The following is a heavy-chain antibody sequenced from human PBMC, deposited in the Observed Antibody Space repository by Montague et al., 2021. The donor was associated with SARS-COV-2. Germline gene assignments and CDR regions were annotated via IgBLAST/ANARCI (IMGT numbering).Heavy chain of an antibody. V-gene: IGHV4-59*08. CDR1: GRSISSYY. J-gene: IGHJ3*01. D-gene: IGHD3-3*01. CDR2: IDYSGST. CDR3: ARQRRYQLPITIFGVVMADAFDL. Sequence: ETLSLTSTLAGRSISSYYWSWIRQPPGKGLEWIGYIDYSGSTSYNPSLKSRVTISVDTSKNQFSLKLSSVTAADTAVYYCARQRRYQLPITIFGVVMADAFDLWGQGTMVTVSS.